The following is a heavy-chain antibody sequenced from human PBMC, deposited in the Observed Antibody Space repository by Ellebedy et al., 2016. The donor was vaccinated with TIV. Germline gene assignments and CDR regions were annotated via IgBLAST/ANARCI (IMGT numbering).Heavy chain of an antibody. J-gene: IGHJ6*02. CDR3: ARIANSYGLDV. V-gene: IGHV4-59*01. Sequence: MPSETLSLTCTVSDGSIRSYYWSWIRQPPGKGLEWIGYVYSSGDTNYKPSLKSRVTMSVDTSKNQFSLKLSSVTAADTAVYYCARIANSYGLDVWGQGTTVTVSS. CDR2: VYSSGDT. D-gene: IGHD2-21*01. CDR1: DGSIRSYY.